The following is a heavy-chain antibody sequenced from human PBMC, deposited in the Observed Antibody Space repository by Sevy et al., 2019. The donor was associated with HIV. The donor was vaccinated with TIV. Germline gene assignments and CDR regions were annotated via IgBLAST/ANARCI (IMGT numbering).Heavy chain of an antibody. CDR2: IKQDGSEK. J-gene: IGHJ4*02. Sequence: GGSLRLSCAASGFTFSSYWMSWVRQAPGKGLEWVANIKQDGSEKYYVDFVKGRFTISRDNAKNTAYLQMNSLRAEDTAVYYCARETGNGEFGFYFDYWGQGTLVTVSS. CDR1: GFTFSSYW. CDR3: ARETGNGEFGFYFDY. D-gene: IGHD1-1*01. V-gene: IGHV3-7*01.